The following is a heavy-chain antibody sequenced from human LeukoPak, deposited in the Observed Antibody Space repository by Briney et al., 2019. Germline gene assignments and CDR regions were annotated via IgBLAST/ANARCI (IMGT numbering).Heavy chain of an antibody. Sequence: ASVKVSCKASGGTFSSYAMHWVRQAPGQRLEWMGWINAGNGNTKYSQKFQGRVTITRDTSASTAYMELSSLRSEDTAVYYCARSYCSSTSCYRGYYYGMDVWGQGTTVTVSS. D-gene: IGHD2-2*02. CDR3: ARSYCSSTSCYRGYYYGMDV. V-gene: IGHV1-3*01. CDR1: GGTFSSYA. J-gene: IGHJ6*02. CDR2: INAGNGNT.